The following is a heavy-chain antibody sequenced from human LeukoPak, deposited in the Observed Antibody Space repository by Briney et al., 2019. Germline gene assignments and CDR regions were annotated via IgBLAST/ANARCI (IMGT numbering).Heavy chain of an antibody. J-gene: IGHJ3*02. CDR1: GGTFSSYA. CDR2: IIPIFGSA. Sequence: SVKVSCKASGGTFSSYAISWVRQAPGQGLEWMGGIIPIFGSANYAQKFQGRVTITADESTSTAYMELSSLISEDTAVYYCASVMVPKVFDAFNIWDQGTMVTVSS. D-gene: IGHD4/OR15-4a*01. CDR3: ASVMVPKVFDAFNI. V-gene: IGHV1-69*01.